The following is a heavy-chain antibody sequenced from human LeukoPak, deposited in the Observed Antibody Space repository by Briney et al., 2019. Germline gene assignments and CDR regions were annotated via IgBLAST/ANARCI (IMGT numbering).Heavy chain of an antibody. V-gene: IGHV4-34*01. CDR2: INHSGST. CDR3: ASLYSSSEH. Sequence: SETLSLTCAVYGGSFSGYYWSWIRQPPGKGLEWIGEINHSGSTNYNPSLKSRVTISVDTSKNQFSLKLSSVTAADTAVYYCASLYSSSEHWGQGTLVTVSS. J-gene: IGHJ4*02. CDR1: GGSFSGYY. D-gene: IGHD6-6*01.